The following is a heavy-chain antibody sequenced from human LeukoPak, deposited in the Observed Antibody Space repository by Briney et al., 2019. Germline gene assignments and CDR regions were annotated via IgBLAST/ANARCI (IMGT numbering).Heavy chain of an antibody. D-gene: IGHD3-16*01. V-gene: IGHV4-30-4*08. Sequence: SQTLSLTCTVSGGSISSGDYYWHWIRQPPGKGLEWIGYIYYSGSTYYNPSLKSRVTISVDTSKSQFSLKLNSVTAADTAVYYCARLRGYYFDYWGQGTLVTVSS. CDR3: ARLRGYYFDY. CDR2: IYYSGST. J-gene: IGHJ4*02. CDR1: GGSISSGDYY.